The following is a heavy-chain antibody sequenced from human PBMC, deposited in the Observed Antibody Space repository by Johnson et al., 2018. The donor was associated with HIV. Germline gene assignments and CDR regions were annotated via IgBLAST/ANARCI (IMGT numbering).Heavy chain of an antibody. J-gene: IGHJ3*02. CDR3: ARSTQIVVVTSVHDAFDI. CDR1: GLTFSSYG. CDR2: ISYDGSRS. V-gene: IGHV3-30*03. Sequence: QVQLVESGGGVAQPGRSLRLSCAASGLTFSSYGIHWVRQAPGKGLEWVAAISYDGSRSDYGASVKVRFTISRDNAKNILYLQMNSLRPEDTAVYYCARSTQIVVVTSVHDAFDIWGQGTRVTVSS. D-gene: IGHD2-21*02.